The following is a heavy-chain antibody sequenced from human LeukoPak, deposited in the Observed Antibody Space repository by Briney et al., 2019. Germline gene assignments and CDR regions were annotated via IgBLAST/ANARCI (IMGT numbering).Heavy chain of an antibody. CDR3: ARGQAQQWLVSPWNYYYMDV. CDR2: INSDGSST. V-gene: IGHV3-74*01. CDR1: GFTFSSYW. Sequence: GGSLRLSCAASGFTFSSYWMHWVRQAPGKGLVWVSRINSDGSSTSYADSVKGRFTISRDNAKNTLYLQMNSLRAEDTAVCYCARGQAQQWLVSPWNYYYMDVWGKGTTVTISS. J-gene: IGHJ6*03. D-gene: IGHD6-19*01.